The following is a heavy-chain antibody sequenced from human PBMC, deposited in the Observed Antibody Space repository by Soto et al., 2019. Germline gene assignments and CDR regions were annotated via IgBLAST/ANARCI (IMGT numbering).Heavy chain of an antibody. CDR2: IHHTGST. V-gene: IGHV4-39*01. J-gene: IGHJ4*02. CDR1: GGSISSSSTSF. Sequence: QLQLHESGPGLVKPSETLSLTCSVSGGSISSSSTSFWAWIRRPPGKGLEWIGSIHHTGSTSYNPSLLSRVTLSVDTPRNEFSLNLNPVTAADTAAYSCVRLVTPSYGRDYIDFWGQGTLVTVSS. D-gene: IGHD5-18*01. CDR3: VRLVTPSYGRDYIDF.